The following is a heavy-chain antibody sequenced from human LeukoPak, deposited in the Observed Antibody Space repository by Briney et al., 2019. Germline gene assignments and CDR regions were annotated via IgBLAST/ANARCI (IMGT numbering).Heavy chain of an antibody. V-gene: IGHV4-39*07. D-gene: IGHD6-19*01. Sequence: SETLSLTCTVSGASISSSSYYWGWIRQSPGKGLEWIGSIFHSGIPYSKMSLRSRVAISVDTSKNQFSLILNSVTAADTAVYYCARDPAYWYSSGWYRTIWFDPWGQGTLVTVSS. CDR1: GASISSSSYY. J-gene: IGHJ5*02. CDR3: ARDPAYWYSSGWYRTIWFDP. CDR2: IFHSGIP.